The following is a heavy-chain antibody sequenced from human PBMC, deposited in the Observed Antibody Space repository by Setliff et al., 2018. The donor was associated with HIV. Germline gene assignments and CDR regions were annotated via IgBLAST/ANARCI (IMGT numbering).Heavy chain of an antibody. CDR2: INHSGST. D-gene: IGHD6-13*01. J-gene: IGHJ5*02. CDR1: GGSFSGYS. V-gene: IGHV4-34*01. Sequence: SETLSLTCAVYGGSFSGYSWIWIRQPPGKGLEWIGEINHSGSTHYNPSLKSRFPISVDTSKNQFSLRLTSVTAADTAVYYCAREGGTGRSGWYGAYWYDPWGQGTLVTVSS. CDR3: AREGGTGRSGWYGAYWYDP.